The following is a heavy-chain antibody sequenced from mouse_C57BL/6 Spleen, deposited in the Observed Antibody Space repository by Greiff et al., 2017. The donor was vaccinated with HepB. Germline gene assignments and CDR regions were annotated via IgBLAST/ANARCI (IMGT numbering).Heavy chain of an antibody. J-gene: IGHJ3*01. V-gene: IGHV1-69*01. D-gene: IGHD6-1*01. Sequence: QVQLQQPGAELVMPGASVKLSCKASGYTFTSYWMHWVKQRPGQGLDWIGEIDPSDSYTNYNQKFKGKSTLTVDKSSSTAYMQLSSLTSEDSAVYYCASLNPEFAYWGQGTLVTVSA. CDR3: ASLNPEFAY. CDR2: IDPSDSYT. CDR1: GYTFTSYW.